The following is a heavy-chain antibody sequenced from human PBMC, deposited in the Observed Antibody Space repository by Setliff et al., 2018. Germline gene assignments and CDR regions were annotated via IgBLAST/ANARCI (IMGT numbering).Heavy chain of an antibody. V-gene: IGHV3-48*04. D-gene: IGHD2-2*01. CDR1: GFNLRTSS. CDR2: MSAMGITF. Sequence: PGGSLRLSCAASGFNLRTSSMNWVRQAPGKGLEWIAFMSAMGITFYYADSVKGRFTISRDNAKNSVYLQMNSLRAEDTAVYYCARRGSAYCISTDCHPTWFDPWGQGTPVTVSS. J-gene: IGHJ5*02. CDR3: ARRGSAYCISTDCHPTWFDP.